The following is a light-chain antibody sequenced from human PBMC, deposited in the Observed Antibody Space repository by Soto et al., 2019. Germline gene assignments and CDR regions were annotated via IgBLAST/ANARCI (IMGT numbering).Light chain of an antibody. V-gene: IGLV2-23*02. CDR3: CSYAGITTFVL. CDR1: SSDVGTYNL. CDR2: EVS. Sequence: QSALTQPASVSGSPGQSITISCTGASSDVGTYNLVSWYRQYPGKAPQLLIYEVSKLASGVSNRFSGSKSGNTASLTISGLQAEDEADYFCCSYAGITTFVLFGGGTKLTVL. J-gene: IGLJ2*01.